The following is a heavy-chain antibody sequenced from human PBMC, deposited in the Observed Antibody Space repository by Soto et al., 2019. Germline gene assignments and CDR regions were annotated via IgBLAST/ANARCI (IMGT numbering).Heavy chain of an antibody. D-gene: IGHD3-22*01. V-gene: IGHV3-7*04. J-gene: IGHJ3*02. Sequence: EVQLVESGGGLVQPGGSLRLSCAASGIILSSSWMTWVRQAPGKGLEWVASIKRDGSERQYIDAVKGRFTVSRDNAKNSLFLQMDNLRAEDTAVYFCARDPYDSGGYAAFDIWVQGTKVSVS. CDR2: IKRDGSER. CDR1: GIILSSSW. CDR3: ARDPYDSGGYAAFDI.